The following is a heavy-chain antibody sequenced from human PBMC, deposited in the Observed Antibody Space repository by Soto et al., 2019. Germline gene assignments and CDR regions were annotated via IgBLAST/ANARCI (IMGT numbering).Heavy chain of an antibody. CDR2: IRNQSYQETT. Sequence: GGSLRLSCTGSGFPFDDFAINWVRQAPGKGLEWVGLIRNQSYQETTEYAAAVKGVVTIKRDSSKDITYVQVDGMTVDYSAVDCGSVAENPYTAYFSVYWGQGTPVTVSS. CDR1: GFPFDDFA. J-gene: IGHJ4*01. V-gene: IGHV3-49*04. CDR3: SVAENPYTAYFSVY. D-gene: IGHD3-10*01.